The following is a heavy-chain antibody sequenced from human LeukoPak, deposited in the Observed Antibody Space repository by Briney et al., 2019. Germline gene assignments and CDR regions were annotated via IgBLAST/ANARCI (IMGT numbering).Heavy chain of an antibody. CDR2: ISGDGGST. J-gene: IGHJ4*01. V-gene: IGHV3-43*02. D-gene: IGHD2-21*02. CDR3: AKDEFCGGDCYTFDY. CDR1: GLTFDDYA. Sequence: GGSLRLSCAASGLTFDDYAMHWVRQVPGKGLEWVSLISGDGGSTYYADSVKGRFTISRDNSKNSLFLQMNSLRAEDTALYYCAKDEFCGGDCYTFDYWGHGALVTVSS.